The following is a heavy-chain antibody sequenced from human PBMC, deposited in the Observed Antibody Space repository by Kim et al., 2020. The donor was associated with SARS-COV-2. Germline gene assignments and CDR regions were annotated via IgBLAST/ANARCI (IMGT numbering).Heavy chain of an antibody. Sequence: ASVKVSCKAFGYTFISYYIHWVRQAPGQGLEWMGLINPTGGSTDYAQKFQGRVTMTRDTSTSTLYMELSRLRSDDTAVYQCTRGDWPYQSSLYPSAGGGQGTL. CDR2: INPTGGST. J-gene: IGHJ1*01. D-gene: IGHD2-15*01. V-gene: IGHV1-46*01. CDR3: TRGDWPYQSSLYPSAG. CDR1: GYTFISYY.